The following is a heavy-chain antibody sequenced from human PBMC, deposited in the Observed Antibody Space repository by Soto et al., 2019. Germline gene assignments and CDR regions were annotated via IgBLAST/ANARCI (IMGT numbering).Heavy chain of an antibody. V-gene: IGHV4-30-2*01. J-gene: IGHJ4*02. Sequence: SETLSLTCAVSGGSISSGGYSWSWIRQPPAKGLEWIGYIYHSGSTYYNPSLKSRVTISVDRSKNQFSLKLSSVTAADTAVYYCARGDYYDSSGYQTLWFYFDYWGQGTLVTVSS. CDR1: GGSISSGGYS. CDR2: IYHSGST. CDR3: ARGDYYDSSGYQTLWFYFDY. D-gene: IGHD3-22*01.